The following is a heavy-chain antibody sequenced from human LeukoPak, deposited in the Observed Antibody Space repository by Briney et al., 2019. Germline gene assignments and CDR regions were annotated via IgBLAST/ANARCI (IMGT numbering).Heavy chain of an antibody. CDR3: ARDGESGSGSPQRGYYGMDV. CDR1: GFTFSSYA. CDR2: ISYDGSNK. J-gene: IGHJ6*02. V-gene: IGHV3-30-3*01. D-gene: IGHD3-10*01. Sequence: GGSLRLSCAASGFTFSSYAMHWVRQAPGKGLEWVAVISYDGSNKYYADSVKGRFTISRDNSKNTLYLQMNSLRAEDTAVYYCARDGESGSGSPQRGYYGMDVWGQGTTVTVSS.